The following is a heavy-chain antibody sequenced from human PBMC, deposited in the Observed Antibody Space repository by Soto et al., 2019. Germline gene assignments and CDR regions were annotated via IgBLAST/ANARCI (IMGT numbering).Heavy chain of an antibody. CDR3: ARETSGWYLYDDY. J-gene: IGHJ4*02. V-gene: IGHV4-39*02. CDR2: IYYSGST. Sequence: PSETLSLTCTVSGGSISSSSYYWGWIRQPPGKGLEWIGSIYYSGSTYYNPSLKSRVTISVDTSKNQFSLKLSSVTAADTAVYYCARETSGWYLYDDYWGQGTLVTVSS. CDR1: GGSISSSSYY. D-gene: IGHD6-19*01.